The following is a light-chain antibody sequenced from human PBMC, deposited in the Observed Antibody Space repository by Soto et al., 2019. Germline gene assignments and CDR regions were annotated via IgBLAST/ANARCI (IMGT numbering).Light chain of an antibody. CDR2: EVT. V-gene: IGLV2-8*01. Sequence: QSVLTQPPSASGSPGQSVTISCTGTSRDVGGYDYVSWYQQHPGKAPQLMIYEVTKRPSGVPDRFSGSKSGNTASLTVSGLQAEDEADYYCSSYAGSNNLVFGTGTKLTVL. CDR1: SRDVGGYDY. J-gene: IGLJ1*01. CDR3: SSYAGSNNLV.